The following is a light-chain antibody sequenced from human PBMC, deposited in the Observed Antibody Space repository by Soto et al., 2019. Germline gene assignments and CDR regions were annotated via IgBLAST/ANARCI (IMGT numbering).Light chain of an antibody. CDR1: QSVFSS. CDR2: GAA. J-gene: IGKJ3*01. V-gene: IGKV3-15*01. Sequence: EIVMTQSPDTLSVSPGERATLSCRASQSVFSSLAWYQQKPGQAPRLLIYGAAARATGIPARFSGSGSGTEFTLTISSLQSEDFAVYYCQQYDNLPPWGFTFGPGTKVDIK. CDR3: QQYDNLPPWGFT.